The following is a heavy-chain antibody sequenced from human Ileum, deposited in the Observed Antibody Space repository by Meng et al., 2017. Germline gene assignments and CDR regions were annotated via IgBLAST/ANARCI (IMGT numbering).Heavy chain of an antibody. J-gene: IGHJ4*02. CDR1: GGSIGSADYY. V-gene: IGHV4-31*03. Sequence: QVQLQESGPGLVQVSQTLSLTCTVSGGSIGSADYYWTWIRQHPAKGLEWIGYIHYTGSTSYNPSLESRTSTSIDTSNNQFSLKVTSVTAADTAVYYCARGVSAAGLFDNWGPGTLVPSPQ. CDR2: IHYTGST. CDR3: ARGVSAAGLFDN. D-gene: IGHD2-2*01.